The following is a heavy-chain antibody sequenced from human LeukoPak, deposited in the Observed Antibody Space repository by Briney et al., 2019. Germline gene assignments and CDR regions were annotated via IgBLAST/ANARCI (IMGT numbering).Heavy chain of an antibody. J-gene: IGHJ4*02. Sequence: PSETLSLTCTVSGGSISSYYWSWIRQPPGKGLEWIGYIYYSGSTNHNPSLKSRVTISVDTSKNQFSLKLSSVTAADTAVYYCAREGGYCSGGSCYGGRYFDYWGQGTLVTVSS. CDR3: AREGGYCSGGSCYGGRYFDY. CDR1: GGSISSYY. V-gene: IGHV4-59*01. D-gene: IGHD2-15*01. CDR2: IYYSGST.